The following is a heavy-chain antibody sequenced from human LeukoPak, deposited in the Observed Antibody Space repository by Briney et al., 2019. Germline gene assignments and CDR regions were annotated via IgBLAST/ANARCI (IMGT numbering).Heavy chain of an antibody. Sequence: SETLSLTCTVSGGSMSSYYWSWIRRSPGKGLEWVGYISYSGTTNYNPSLKSRVTISLGTSKNRFSLNLTSVTAADTAVYYCARHRSGTSLALYPWGQGTLVTVSS. V-gene: IGHV4-59*08. CDR3: ARHRSGTSLALYP. D-gene: IGHD3-10*01. J-gene: IGHJ5*02. CDR1: GGSMSSYY. CDR2: ISYSGTT.